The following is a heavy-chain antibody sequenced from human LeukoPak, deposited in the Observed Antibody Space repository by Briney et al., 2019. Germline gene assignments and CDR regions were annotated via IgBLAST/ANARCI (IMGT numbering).Heavy chain of an antibody. CDR2: INHSGST. V-gene: IGHV4-34*01. D-gene: IGHD2-15*01. CDR3: ARAEVVVVAAAWFDP. Sequence: SETLSLTCAVYGGSFSGYYWSWIRQPPGKGLEWIGEINHSGSTNYNPSLKSRVTISVDTSKNQSSLKLSSVTAADTAVYYCARAEVVVVAAAWFDPWGQGTLVTVSS. J-gene: IGHJ5*02. CDR1: GGSFSGYY.